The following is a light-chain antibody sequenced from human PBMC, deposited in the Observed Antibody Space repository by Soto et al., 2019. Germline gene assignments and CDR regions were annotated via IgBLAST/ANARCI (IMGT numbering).Light chain of an antibody. CDR3: SSYAGNNNLV. Sequence: QSALTQPPSASGSPGQSVTISCTGTSSDVGAYKYVSWYQHHPGKAPKFIIYEVSKRPSGVPDRFSGSKSDSTASLTVSGLQAEDEADYYCSSYAGNNNLVFGGGTQLTVL. J-gene: IGLJ2*01. V-gene: IGLV2-8*01. CDR2: EVS. CDR1: SSDVGAYKY.